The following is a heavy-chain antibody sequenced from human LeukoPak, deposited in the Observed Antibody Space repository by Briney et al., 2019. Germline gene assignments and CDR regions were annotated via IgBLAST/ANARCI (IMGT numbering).Heavy chain of an antibody. CDR1: GYTFTGYY. V-gene: IGHV1-2*02. CDR3: ARESMYSSSWSLPYNWFDP. D-gene: IGHD6-13*01. CDR2: INPNSGGT. Sequence: ASVKVSCKASGYTFTGYYMHWVRQAPGQGLEWMGWINPNSGGTNYAQKFQGRVTMTRDTSISTAYMELSRLRSDDTAVYYCARESMYSSSWSLPYNWFDPWGQGTLVTVSS. J-gene: IGHJ5*02.